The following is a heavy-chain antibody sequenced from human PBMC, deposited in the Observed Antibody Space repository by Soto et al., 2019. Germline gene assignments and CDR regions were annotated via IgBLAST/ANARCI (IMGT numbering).Heavy chain of an antibody. CDR1: GGSIISSNW. J-gene: IGHJ5*02. CDR3: ARAGTGGYSGRDVARTYWFDP. Sequence: LSLTCAVSGGSIISSNWWSWVRQPPGKGLEWIGEIYHSGSTNYNPSLKSRVTISVDKSKNQFSLKLSSVTAADTAVYYCARAGTGGYSGRDVARTYWFDPWGQGTLVTVSS. D-gene: IGHD5-12*01. CDR2: IYHSGST. V-gene: IGHV4-4*02.